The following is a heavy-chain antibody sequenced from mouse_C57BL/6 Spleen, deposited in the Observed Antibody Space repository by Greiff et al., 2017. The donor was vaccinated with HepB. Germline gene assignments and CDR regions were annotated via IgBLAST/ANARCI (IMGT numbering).Heavy chain of an antibody. CDR2: IYPGDGDT. D-gene: IGHD2-1*01. Sequence: VQLQQSGPELVKPGASVKISCKASGYAFSSSWMNWVKQRPGKGLEWIGRIYPGDGDTNYNGKFKGKATLTADKSSSTAYMQLSSLTSEDSAVYFCARSHGKPDYFDYWGQGTTLTVSS. CDR1: GYAFSSSW. CDR3: ARSHGKPDYFDY. V-gene: IGHV1-82*01. J-gene: IGHJ2*01.